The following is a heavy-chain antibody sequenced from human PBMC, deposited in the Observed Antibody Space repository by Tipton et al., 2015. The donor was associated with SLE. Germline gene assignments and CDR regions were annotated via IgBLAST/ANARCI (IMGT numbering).Heavy chain of an antibody. CDR2: ISGDGGST. CDR3: VVTTGPYYYGMDV. Sequence: SLRLSCAASGFTLDDYAMHWVRQAPGKGLEWVALISGDGGSTYYADSVKGRFTVSRDNSKNSLYLQMNSLRTEDTALYYCVVTTGPYYYGMDVWGQGTTVTVSS. J-gene: IGHJ6*02. V-gene: IGHV3-43*02. CDR1: GFTLDDYA. D-gene: IGHD4-17*01.